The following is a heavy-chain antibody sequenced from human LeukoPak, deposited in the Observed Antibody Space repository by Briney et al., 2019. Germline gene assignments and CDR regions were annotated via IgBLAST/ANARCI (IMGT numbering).Heavy chain of an antibody. Sequence: SVKVSCKASGGTFSSYAISWVRQAPGQGLEWMGGIIPIFGTANYAQKFQGRVTITADESTSTAYMELSSLRSEDTAVYYCARQGCSSTSCYMYAFDIWGQGTMVTVSS. J-gene: IGHJ3*02. CDR1: GGTFSSYA. V-gene: IGHV1-69*13. D-gene: IGHD2-2*02. CDR2: IIPIFGTA. CDR3: ARQGCSSTSCYMYAFDI.